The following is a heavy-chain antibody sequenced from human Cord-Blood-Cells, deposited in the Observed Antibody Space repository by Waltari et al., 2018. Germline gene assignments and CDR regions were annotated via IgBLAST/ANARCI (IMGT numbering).Heavy chain of an antibody. D-gene: IGHD1-26*01. V-gene: IGHV4-34*01. CDR3: ARHVLQSGSYYFDY. Sequence: QVQLQQWGAGLLKPSETLSLTCAVYGGSFSGYYWSWIRQPPGKGLAWIGEINHSGRTNYNPALKSRVTISVDTSKNQFSLKLSSVTAADTAVYYCARHVLQSGSYYFDYWGQGTLVTVSS. J-gene: IGHJ4*02. CDR1: GGSFSGYY. CDR2: INHSGRT.